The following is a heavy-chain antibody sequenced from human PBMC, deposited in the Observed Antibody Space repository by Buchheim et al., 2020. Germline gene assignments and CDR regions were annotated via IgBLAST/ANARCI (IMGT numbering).Heavy chain of an antibody. D-gene: IGHD3-10*01. V-gene: IGHV5-51*01. J-gene: IGHJ3*02. Sequence: EVQLVQSGAEVKKPGESLKISCRVSGYSFSTYWIGWVRQMPGKGLEWMGIIYPDISESRYSPSFQGQVTVSADKSISTAYLQWSSLKASDTAMYYCARLNGYGSGTTGAFDIWGQGT. CDR2: IYPDISES. CDR3: ARLNGYGSGTTGAFDI. CDR1: GYSFSTYW.